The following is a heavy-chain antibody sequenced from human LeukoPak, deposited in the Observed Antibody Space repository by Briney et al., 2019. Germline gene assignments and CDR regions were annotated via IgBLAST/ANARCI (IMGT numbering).Heavy chain of an antibody. J-gene: IGHJ4*02. V-gene: IGHV4-59*08. Sequence: SETLSLTCTVSGGSISSYYWSWIRQPPEKGLEWIGYIYHSGSTNYNPSLKSRVTISVDTSKNQFSLKLSSVTAADTAVYYCASIKGAGPFDYWGQGTLVTVSS. CDR3: ASIKGAGPFDY. CDR1: GGSISSYY. CDR2: IYHSGST. D-gene: IGHD1-26*01.